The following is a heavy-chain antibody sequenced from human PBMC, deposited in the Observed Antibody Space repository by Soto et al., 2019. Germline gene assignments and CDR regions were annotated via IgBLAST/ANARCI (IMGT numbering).Heavy chain of an antibody. CDR2: ITSSSTYI. J-gene: IGHJ6*02. Sequence: GGSLRLSCAASAFTFSTYSMNWVRQAPGKWLEWVSSITSSSTYIEYADSVKGRFTISRDNAKNSLYLQMNSLRVEDTAVYYCARDFSHYGSGTYYNHYYYGMDVWGQGXTVTVYS. D-gene: IGHD3-10*01. CDR3: ARDFSHYGSGTYYNHYYYGMDV. V-gene: IGHV3-21*01. CDR1: AFTFSTYS.